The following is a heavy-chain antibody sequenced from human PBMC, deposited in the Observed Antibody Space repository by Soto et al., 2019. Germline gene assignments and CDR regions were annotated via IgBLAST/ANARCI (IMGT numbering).Heavy chain of an antibody. Sequence: GASVKVSCKASGYTFTSYDINWVRQATGQGLEWMGWMNPNSGNTGYAQKFQGRVTMTRNTSISTAYMELSSLRSEDTAVYYCARGLKERTGLRTSYNWFAPWGQGTLVTVS. CDR2: MNPNSGNT. D-gene: IGHD5-12*01. CDR1: GYTFTSYD. CDR3: ARGLKERTGLRTSYNWFAP. J-gene: IGHJ5*02. V-gene: IGHV1-8*01.